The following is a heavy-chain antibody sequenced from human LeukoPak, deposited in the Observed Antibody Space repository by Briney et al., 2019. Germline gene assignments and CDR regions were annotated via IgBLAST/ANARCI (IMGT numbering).Heavy chain of an antibody. D-gene: IGHD3-22*01. V-gene: IGHV1-69*05. J-gene: IGHJ4*02. CDR1: GGTFSSYA. CDR3: ARVTLQRGHYYDSSGYFDY. CDR2: IIPIFGTA. Sequence: ASVKVSCKASGGTFSSYAISWVRQAPGQGLEWMGGIIPIFGTANYAQKFQGRVTMTRDTSISTAYMELSRLRSDDTAVYYCARVTLQRGHYYDSSGYFDYWGQGTLVTVSS.